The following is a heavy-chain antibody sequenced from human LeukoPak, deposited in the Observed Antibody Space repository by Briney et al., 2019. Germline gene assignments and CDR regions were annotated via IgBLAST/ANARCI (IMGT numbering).Heavy chain of an antibody. J-gene: IGHJ4*02. CDR1: GGSISNYF. CDR3: ARSEDNWNRGYYFDF. D-gene: IGHD1-20*01. V-gene: IGHV4-59*08. Sequence: SETLSLTCTVSGGSISNYFWSWIRQPPGRGLEWIGYISYSGRTNYNPSLKSRVFISVDTSKNRFSLNLNSVTAADTAVYYCARSEDNWNRGYYFDFWGQGTLVTVSS. CDR2: ISYSGRT.